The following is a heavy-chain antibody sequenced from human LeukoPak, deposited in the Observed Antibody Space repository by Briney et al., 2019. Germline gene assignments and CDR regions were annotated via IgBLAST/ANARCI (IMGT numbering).Heavy chain of an antibody. CDR3: AKDGTYCGGDCYSYFDY. Sequence: GGSLRLPCAASGFTFSSYAMSWVRQAPGKGLEWVSAISGSGGSTYYADSVKGRFTISRDNSKNTLYLQMNSLRAEDTAVYYCAKDGTYCGGDCYSYFDYWGQGTLVTVSS. V-gene: IGHV3-23*01. J-gene: IGHJ4*02. CDR2: ISGSGGST. CDR1: GFTFSSYA. D-gene: IGHD2-21*02.